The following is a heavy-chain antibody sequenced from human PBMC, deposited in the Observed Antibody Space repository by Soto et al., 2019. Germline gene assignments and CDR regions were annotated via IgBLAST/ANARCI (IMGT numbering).Heavy chain of an antibody. CDR3: ARDQHGSSFS. V-gene: IGHV1-69*06. Sequence: SVKVSCKASGGTFSSYAINWVRQAPGQELEWMGGINSIYGTANYAQKFQGRVTITADKSTSTAYMELSSLRSEDTAVYYCARDQHGSSFSWCQGTLVTVS. CDR2: INSIYGTA. CDR1: GGTFSSYA. D-gene: IGHD3-10*01. J-gene: IGHJ5*02.